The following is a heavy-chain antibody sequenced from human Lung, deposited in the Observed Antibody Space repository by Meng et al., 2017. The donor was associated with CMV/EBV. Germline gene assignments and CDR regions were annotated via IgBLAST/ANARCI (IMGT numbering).Heavy chain of an antibody. V-gene: IGHV3-23*01. J-gene: IGHJ4*02. CDR3: AKIGYCSTASCNTWGYFDY. CDR2: ISGIGGSI. D-gene: IGHD2-2*02. CDR1: GFIXSNYA. Sequence: LTXAASGFIXSNYAMTWVRQAPGKGLEWVSGISGIGGSIYYAESVKGRFAISRDNSRNTLYLQMNNLRAEDTAKYYCAKIGYCSTASCNTWGYFDYWXQGTXVTVSS.